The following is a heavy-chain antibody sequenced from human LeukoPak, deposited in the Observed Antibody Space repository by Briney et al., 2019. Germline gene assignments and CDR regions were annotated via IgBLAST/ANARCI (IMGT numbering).Heavy chain of an antibody. V-gene: IGHV1-69*04. CDR1: GGTFSTYA. Sequence: SVKVSCKASGGTFSTYAINCVRQAPGQGLEWMGRIIPIIGTTNYSQKFQGRVTITADKSTSTAYMELSSLTSEDTAVYYCARRSLDGFDIWGQGTMVTVSS. CDR3: ARRSLDGFDI. J-gene: IGHJ3*02. CDR2: IIPIIGTT.